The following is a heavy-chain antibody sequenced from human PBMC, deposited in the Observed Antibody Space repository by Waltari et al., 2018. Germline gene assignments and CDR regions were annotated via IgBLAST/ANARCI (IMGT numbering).Heavy chain of an antibody. CDR1: GGSISSGGYY. D-gene: IGHD7-27*01. Sequence: QVQLQESGPGLVKPSQTLSLTCTVSGGSISSGGYYWSWIRQHPGKGLEWIGYIYHSGSTDSNPSLKSRVTISVDRSKNQFSLKLSSVTAADTAVYYCARNWGSPDYYYGMDVWGQGTTVTVSS. J-gene: IGHJ6*02. CDR3: ARNWGSPDYYYGMDV. CDR2: IYHSGST. V-gene: IGHV4-31*09.